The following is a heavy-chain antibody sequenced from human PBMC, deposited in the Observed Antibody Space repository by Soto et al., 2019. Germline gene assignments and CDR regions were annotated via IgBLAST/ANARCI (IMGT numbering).Heavy chain of an antibody. J-gene: IGHJ4*01. Sequence: GGSLRLSCAASGFTFSSYAMHWVRQAPGKGLEWVGRIKSKNDGGTADFAAPVKGRFAISRDDSKNMVDLQMNNLKTEDTAVYYCTTDSYFTMELVRFDFWGLGTLVTVSS. CDR1: GFTFSSYA. CDR2: IKSKNDGGTA. V-gene: IGHV3-15*07. D-gene: IGHD1-7*01. CDR3: TTDSYFTMELVRFDF.